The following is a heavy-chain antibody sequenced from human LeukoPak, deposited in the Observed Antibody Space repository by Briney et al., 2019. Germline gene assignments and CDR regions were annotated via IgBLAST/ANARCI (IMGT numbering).Heavy chain of an antibody. J-gene: IGHJ5*02. D-gene: IGHD2-2*02. V-gene: IGHV3-23*01. CDR1: GFTFSSYA. CDR2: ISGSGGST. CDR3: AKDTRPVPAAIWWFDP. Sequence: PGGSLRLSCAASGFTFSSYAMSWVRQAPGKGLEWVSAISGSGGSTYYADSVKGRFTISRDNSKNTLYLQMNSLRAEDTAVYYCAKDTRPVPAAIWWFDPWGQGTLVTVSS.